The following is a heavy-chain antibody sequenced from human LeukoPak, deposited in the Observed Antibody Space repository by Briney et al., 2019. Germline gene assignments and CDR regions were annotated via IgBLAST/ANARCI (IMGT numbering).Heavy chain of an antibody. J-gene: IGHJ4*02. D-gene: IGHD1-14*01. V-gene: IGHV3-30*18. CDR1: GFTFSSYW. CDR2: ISYNGSTK. Sequence: PGGSLRLSCAASGFTFSSYWMNWARQAPGKGLEWVTVISYNGSTKYYEDSVKGRFTISRDNSKNTLYLQMNSLRAEDTAVYYCAKAENDYWGQGTLVTVSS. CDR3: AKAENDY.